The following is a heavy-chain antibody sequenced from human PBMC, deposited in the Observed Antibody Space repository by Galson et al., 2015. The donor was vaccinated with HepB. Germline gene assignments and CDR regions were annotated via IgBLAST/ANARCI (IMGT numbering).Heavy chain of an antibody. Sequence: SLRLSCAVSGFTFSRYAMSWVRQAPGKGLEWVSGLNGGGGTTYYADSVKGRFTISRDNSKNTLYLQMNGLRAEDTAVYYCAKVALGGDSFDYWGQGTLVTVSS. V-gene: IGHV3-23*01. D-gene: IGHD7-27*01. J-gene: IGHJ4*02. CDR2: LNGGGGTT. CDR3: AKVALGGDSFDY. CDR1: GFTFSRYA.